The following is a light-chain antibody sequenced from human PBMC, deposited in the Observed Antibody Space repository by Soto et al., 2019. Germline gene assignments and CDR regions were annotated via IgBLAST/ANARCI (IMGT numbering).Light chain of an antibody. CDR1: QGISSY. J-gene: IGKJ4*01. Sequence: DSELTQAPSFLSASIGHRVTITCRASQGISSYLAWYQQKPGKAPKLLIYAASTLQSGVPSRFSGSGSGTEFTLTISSLQPEDFATYYCQQLNSYPLTFGGGTKWISN. V-gene: IGKV1-9*01. CDR3: QQLNSYPLT. CDR2: AAS.